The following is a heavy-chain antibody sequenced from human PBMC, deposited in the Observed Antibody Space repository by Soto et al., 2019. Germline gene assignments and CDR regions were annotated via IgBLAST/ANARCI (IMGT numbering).Heavy chain of an antibody. CDR1: GGSISSSSYY. D-gene: IGHD4-17*01. J-gene: IGHJ3*02. CDR3: ARARYGDAFDI. CDR2: INHSGST. V-gene: IGHV4-39*07. Sequence: SETLSLTCTVSGGSISSSSYYWSWIRQPPGKGLEWIGEINHSGSTNYNPSLKSRVTISVDTSKNQFSLKLSSVTAADTAVYYCARARYGDAFDIRGQGTMVTVPS.